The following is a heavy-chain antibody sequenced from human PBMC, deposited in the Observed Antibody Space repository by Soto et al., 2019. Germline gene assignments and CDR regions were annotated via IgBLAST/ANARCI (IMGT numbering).Heavy chain of an antibody. D-gene: IGHD1-26*01. Sequence: EVQLVESGGGLVKPGGSLRLSCAASGFSFSNGWMSWVRQAPGKGLEWVGRIKSKIHGGTTDYAAHVKGRFTISRDDSKNTLYLHMHSLQTEDTAVYYCSPDEWEWGQGTLVTVSS. CDR3: SPDEWE. CDR2: IKSKIHGGTT. J-gene: IGHJ4*02. CDR1: GFSFSNGW. V-gene: IGHV3-15*05.